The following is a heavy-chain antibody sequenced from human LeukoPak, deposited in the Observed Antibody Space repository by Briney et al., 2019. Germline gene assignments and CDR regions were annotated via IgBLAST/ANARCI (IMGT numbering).Heavy chain of an antibody. V-gene: IGHV4-59*01. D-gene: IGHD3-22*01. CDR1: GGSISGYY. CDR2: IYYSGST. Sequence: SETLSLTCTVSGGSISGYYWSWTRQPPGKGLEWIGYIYYSGSTNYNPSLKSRVTISVDTSKNQFSLKLSSVTAADTAVYYCARANEDYYDSSGPTDAFDIWGQGTMVTVSS. J-gene: IGHJ3*02. CDR3: ARANEDYYDSSGPTDAFDI.